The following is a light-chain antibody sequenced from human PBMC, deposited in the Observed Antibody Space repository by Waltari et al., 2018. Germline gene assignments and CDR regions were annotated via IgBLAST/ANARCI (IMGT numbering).Light chain of an antibody. J-gene: IGLJ3*02. CDR1: RSNIGNNS. Sequence: QSVLTQPPSASGTPGQRVTISCSGSRSNIGNNSVNWYQQLPRTAPKLLMYNTNQRPSGVPDRFSGSRSGTSASLAISGLQSEDEGDYYWSSWDDSLNGPAFGGGTKVTVL. V-gene: IGLV1-44*01. CDR2: NTN. CDR3: SSWDDSLNGPA.